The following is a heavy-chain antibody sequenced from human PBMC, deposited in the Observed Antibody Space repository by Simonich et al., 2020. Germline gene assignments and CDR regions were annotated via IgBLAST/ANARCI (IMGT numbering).Heavy chain of an antibody. Sequence: QLQLQELGPGLVKPSETLSLTCTVSGGSISSSSYYWGWIRQPPGKGVEWIGSIYYSCSTYYNPSLKSRVTISVDTSKNQFSLKLSSVTAADTAVYYCARHAGFAFDIWGQGTMVTVSS. J-gene: IGHJ3*02. D-gene: IGHD6-13*01. CDR2: IYYSCST. CDR3: ARHAGFAFDI. V-gene: IGHV4-39*01. CDR1: GGSISSSSYY.